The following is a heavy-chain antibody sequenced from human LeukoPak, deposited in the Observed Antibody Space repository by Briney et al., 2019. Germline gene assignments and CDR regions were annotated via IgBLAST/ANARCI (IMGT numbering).Heavy chain of an antibody. J-gene: IGHJ5*02. Sequence: GGSLRLSCAASGFTFSSYGMHWARQAPGKGLEWVAFIRYDGSNTYYGDSVKGRFTISRDNSKNTLYLQMNSLRAEDTAVYYCARVVLRFLEWSETNWFDPWGQGTLVTVSS. V-gene: IGHV3-30*02. CDR1: GFTFSSYG. D-gene: IGHD3-3*01. CDR2: IRYDGSNT. CDR3: ARVVLRFLEWSETNWFDP.